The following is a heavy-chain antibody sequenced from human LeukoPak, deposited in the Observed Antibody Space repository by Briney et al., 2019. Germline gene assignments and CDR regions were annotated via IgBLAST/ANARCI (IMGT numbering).Heavy chain of an antibody. CDR3: ATQLRYFDWLLY. D-gene: IGHD3-9*01. V-gene: IGHV1-2*02. Sequence: ASVKVSCKASGYTITGYYMHWVRQAPGQGLEWMGWINPNSGGTNYAQKFQGRVTMTRDTSISTAYMELSRLRSDDTAVYYCATQLRYFDWLLYWGQGTLVTVSS. CDR1: GYTITGYY. CDR2: INPNSGGT. J-gene: IGHJ4*02.